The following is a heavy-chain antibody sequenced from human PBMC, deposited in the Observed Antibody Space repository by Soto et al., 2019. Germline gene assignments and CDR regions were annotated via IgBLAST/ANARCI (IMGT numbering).Heavy chain of an antibody. CDR3: AREQWLVLGDYYGMDV. J-gene: IGHJ6*02. CDR1: GGSISSYY. D-gene: IGHD6-19*01. Sequence: SETLSLTCTVSGGSISSYYWSWIRQPPGKGLEWIGYIYYSGSTNYNPSLKSRVTISVDTSKNQSSLKLSSVTAADTAVYYCAREQWLVLGDYYGMDVWGQGTTVTVSS. V-gene: IGHV4-59*01. CDR2: IYYSGST.